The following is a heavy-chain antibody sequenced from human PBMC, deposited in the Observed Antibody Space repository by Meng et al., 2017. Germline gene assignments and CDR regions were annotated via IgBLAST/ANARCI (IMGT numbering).Heavy chain of an antibody. V-gene: IGHV5-51*01. CDR1: GYSFTSYW. J-gene: IGHJ3*02. D-gene: IGHD3-22*01. CDR2: IYPGDSDT. Sequence: KVSCKGSGYSFTSYWIDWVRQMPGKGLEWMGMIYPGDSDTRYSPSFQGQVTISADKSISTAYLQSSSLKSSDTAMYYCARQAYYYDSSGYYVGPPYDAFDIWGQGTMVTVSS. CDR3: ARQAYYYDSSGYYVGPPYDAFDI.